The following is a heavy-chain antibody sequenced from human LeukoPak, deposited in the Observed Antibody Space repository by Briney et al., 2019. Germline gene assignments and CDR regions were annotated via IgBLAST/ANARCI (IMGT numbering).Heavy chain of an antibody. Sequence: GGSLRLSCAASGFTFNDYQMNWIRQAPGKGLEWVSYISNSGTTIFYADSVRGRFTVSRDNARNSLLLQMDYLSAEDTAVYYCAREGYSSSFDYWGQGALVTVSS. CDR1: GFTFNDYQ. D-gene: IGHD5-18*01. CDR3: AREGYSSSFDY. J-gene: IGHJ4*01. CDR2: ISNSGTTI. V-gene: IGHV3-11*01.